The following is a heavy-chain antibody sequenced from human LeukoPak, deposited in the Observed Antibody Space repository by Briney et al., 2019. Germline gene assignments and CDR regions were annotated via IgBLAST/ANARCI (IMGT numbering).Heavy chain of an antibody. CDR2: ISAYNGNT. D-gene: IGHD3-3*01. CDR1: GYTFTSYG. V-gene: IGHV1-18*01. CDR3: ARSASDFWSGYYIPLDYYGMDV. Sequence: ASVKVSCKASGYTFTSYGISWVRQAPGQGLEWMGWISAYNGNTNYAQKLQGRVTMTTDTSTSTAYMELRSLRSDDTAVYYCARSASDFWSGYYIPLDYYGMDVWGQGTTVTVSS. J-gene: IGHJ6*02.